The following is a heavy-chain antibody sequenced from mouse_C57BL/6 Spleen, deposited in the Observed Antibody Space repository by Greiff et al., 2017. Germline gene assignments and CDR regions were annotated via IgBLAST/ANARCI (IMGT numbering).Heavy chain of an antibody. D-gene: IGHD2-2*01. J-gene: IGHJ4*01. Sequence: QVQLKQPGAELVMPGASVKLSCKASGYTFTSYWMHWVKQRPGQCLEWIGEIDPSDSYTNYNQKFKGKSTLTVDKSSSTAYMQLSSLTSEDSAVYYCARGYGYGYAMDYWGQGTSGTVSA. CDR2: IDPSDSYT. CDR1: GYTFTSYW. V-gene: IGHV1-69*01. CDR3: ARGYGYGYAMDY.